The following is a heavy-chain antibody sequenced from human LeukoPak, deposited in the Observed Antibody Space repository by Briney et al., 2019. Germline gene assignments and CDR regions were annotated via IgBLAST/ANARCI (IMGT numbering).Heavy chain of an antibody. J-gene: IGHJ4*02. CDR3: ARTLSGHYDVLTGYEFGYFVY. V-gene: IGHV1-69*13. Sequence: SVKVSCKASGGTFSRYAISWVRQAPGQGLEWMGGIIPIFGTANYAQKFQGRVTITADESTSTAYMELSSLRSEDTAVYYCARTLSGHYDVLTGYEFGYFVYWGQGTLVTVSS. CDR2: IIPIFGTA. D-gene: IGHD3-9*01. CDR1: GGTFSRYA.